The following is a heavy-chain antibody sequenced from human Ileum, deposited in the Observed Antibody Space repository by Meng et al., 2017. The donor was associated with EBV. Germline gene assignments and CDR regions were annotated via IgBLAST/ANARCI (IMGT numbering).Heavy chain of an antibody. Sequence: LLHAELRPSLVEPSQTPSRPSPVSCASISSTPDHWDWIRQPPGKGLEWIGNIFNSGSTANSPSLKSRVTISVDTSKNQFSLKLSSVTAADTAVYYCARDYSSSWYSGGFFKYWGQGILVTVSS. CDR3: ARDYSSSWYSGGFFKY. D-gene: IGHD6-13*01. CDR1: CASISSTPDH. CDR2: IFNSGST. J-gene: IGHJ1*01. V-gene: IGHV4-39*07.